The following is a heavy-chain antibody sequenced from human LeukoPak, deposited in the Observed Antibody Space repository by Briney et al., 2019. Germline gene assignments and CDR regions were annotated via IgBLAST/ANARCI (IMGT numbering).Heavy chain of an antibody. CDR1: GGIFSSYA. V-gene: IGHV1-69*06. CDR3: ARDPLAYSSSWYFGY. D-gene: IGHD6-13*01. CDR2: IIPIFGTA. Sequence: SVKVSCKASGGIFSSYAISWVRQAPGQGLEWMGGIIPIFGTANYAQKFQGRVTITADKSTSTAYMELSSLRSEDTAVYYCARDPLAYSSSWYFGYWGQGTLVTVSS. J-gene: IGHJ4*02.